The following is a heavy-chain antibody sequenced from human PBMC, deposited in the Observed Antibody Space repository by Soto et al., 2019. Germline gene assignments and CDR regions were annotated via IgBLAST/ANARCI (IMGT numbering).Heavy chain of an antibody. CDR3: ARTTAVAGTPEFDY. CDR2: IKQDGSEK. Sequence: GGSMRLSCTASGFNFISYGMSWVRQKPGKGLEWVANIKQDGSEKYYVDSVKGRFTISRDNSKNTLYLQLNSLRPEDTAVYYCARTTAVAGTPEFDYWGQGTLVTVSS. J-gene: IGHJ4*02. CDR1: GFNFISYG. V-gene: IGHV3-7*01. D-gene: IGHD6-19*01.